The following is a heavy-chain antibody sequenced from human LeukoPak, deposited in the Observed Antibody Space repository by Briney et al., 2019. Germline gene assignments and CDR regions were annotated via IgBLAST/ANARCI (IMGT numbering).Heavy chain of an antibody. D-gene: IGHD3-22*01. Sequence: GGSLRLSCTVSGFTFSSNSMSWVRQAPGKGLEWVSAISGSGGSTYYADSVKGRFTISRDNSKNTLYLQMNSLRAEDTAVYYCAKEAMIVVVQDAFDIWGQGTMVTVSS. J-gene: IGHJ3*02. V-gene: IGHV3-23*01. CDR2: ISGSGGST. CDR1: GFTFSSNS. CDR3: AKEAMIVVVQDAFDI.